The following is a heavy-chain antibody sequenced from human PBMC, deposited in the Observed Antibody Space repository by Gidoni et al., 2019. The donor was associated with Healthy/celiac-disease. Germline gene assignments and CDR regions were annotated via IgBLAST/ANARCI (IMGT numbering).Heavy chain of an antibody. D-gene: IGHD3-10*01. CDR2: IIPILGIA. J-gene: IGHJ3*02. Sequence: QVQLVQSGAEVKKPGSSVKVSCKASGGTFSSYTISWVRQAPGQGLEWMGRIIPILGIANYAQKFQGRVTITAEKSTSTAYMELSSLRSEDTAVYYCARDVLWFGESSPRHDAFDIWGQGTMVTVSS. CDR1: GGTFSSYT. V-gene: IGHV1-69*08. CDR3: ARDVLWFGESSPRHDAFDI.